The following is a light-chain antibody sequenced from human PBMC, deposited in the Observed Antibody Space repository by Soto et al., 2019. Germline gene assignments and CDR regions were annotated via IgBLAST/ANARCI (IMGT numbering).Light chain of an antibody. V-gene: IGKV3-20*01. CDR2: RAS. CDR1: QSVSSGY. Sequence: EIVLTQSPGNMALSPWERATRSCRASQSVSSGYLAWYQHKPGQAHRPLIYRASGRATGIPDRFSGSGSGTDFTLTISRLEPEDFAVYYCQQYGSSPRTVGQGTKVDIK. CDR3: QQYGSSPRT. J-gene: IGKJ1*01.